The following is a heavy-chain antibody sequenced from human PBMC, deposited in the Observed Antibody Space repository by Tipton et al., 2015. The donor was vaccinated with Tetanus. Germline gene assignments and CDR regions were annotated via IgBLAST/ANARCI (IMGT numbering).Heavy chain of an antibody. CDR2: ISADGRNK. J-gene: IGHJ4*02. D-gene: IGHD2-2*01. V-gene: IGHV3-30*18. CDR1: GFTFSDYG. CDR3: AKPVRAHLYAFDF. Sequence: SLRLSCAASGFTFSDYGMHWVRQTPGKGLEWVALISADGRNKNYADSVKGRFTVSRDNSKNTLYLQMNSLRPEDTGVYFCAKPVRAHLYAFDFWGQGTLVTVSS.